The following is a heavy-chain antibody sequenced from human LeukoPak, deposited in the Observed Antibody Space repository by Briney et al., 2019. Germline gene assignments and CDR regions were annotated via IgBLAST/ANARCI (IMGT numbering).Heavy chain of an antibody. D-gene: IGHD6-13*01. CDR2: ISSSSSSI. CDR1: GFTFSSYS. J-gene: IGHJ6*02. CDR3: AKEKYSSGWYTGYYYYYGMDV. V-gene: IGHV3-48*04. Sequence: GGSLRLSCAASGFTFSSYSMNWVRQAPGKGLEWVSYISSSSSSIYYADSVKGRFTISRDNAKNSLYLQMNSLRAEDAALYYCAKEKYSSGWYTGYYYYYGMDVWGQGTTVTVSS.